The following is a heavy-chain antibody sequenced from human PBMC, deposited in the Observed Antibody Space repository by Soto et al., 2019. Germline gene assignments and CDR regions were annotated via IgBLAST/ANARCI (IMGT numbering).Heavy chain of an antibody. CDR2: ISSSSSYI. CDR1: GFTFSSYG. Sequence: GGSLRLSCAASGFTFSSYGMNWVRQAPGKGLEWVSSISSSSSYIYYADSVKGRFTISRDNAKNSLYLQMNSLRAEDTAVYYCAREPSVKYGDYVYYYGMDVWGQGTTVTVSS. V-gene: IGHV3-21*01. CDR3: AREPSVKYGDYVYYYGMDV. D-gene: IGHD4-17*01. J-gene: IGHJ6*02.